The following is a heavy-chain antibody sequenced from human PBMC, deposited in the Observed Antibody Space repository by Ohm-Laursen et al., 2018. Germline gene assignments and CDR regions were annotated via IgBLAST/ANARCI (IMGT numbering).Heavy chain of an antibody. CDR2: IYYSGST. V-gene: IGHV4-59*01. CDR1: GGSISSYY. CDR3: ASYSIVGALLLTSTDAFDI. J-gene: IGHJ3*02. Sequence: GTLSLTCTVSGGSISSYYWSWIRQPPGKGLEWIGYIYYSGSTNYNPSLKSRVTISVDTSKNQFSLKLSSVTAADTAVYYCASYSIVGALLLTSTDAFDIWGQGTMVTVSS. D-gene: IGHD1-26*01.